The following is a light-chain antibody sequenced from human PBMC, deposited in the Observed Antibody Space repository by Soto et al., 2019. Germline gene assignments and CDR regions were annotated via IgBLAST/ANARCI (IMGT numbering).Light chain of an antibody. J-gene: IGLJ2*01. Sequence: VLTQSPSASASLGASVKLTCTLSSGHSSYAIAWHQQQPEKGPRYLMKLNSDGSHSKGDGIPDRFSGSSSGAERYLTISSLQSEDGADYYCQTWGTGIQVFGGGTKLTVL. V-gene: IGLV4-69*01. CDR3: QTWGTGIQV. CDR2: LNSDGSH. CDR1: SGHSSYA.